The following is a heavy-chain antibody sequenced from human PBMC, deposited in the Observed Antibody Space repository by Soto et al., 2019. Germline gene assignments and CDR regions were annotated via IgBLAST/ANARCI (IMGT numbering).Heavy chain of an antibody. CDR2: INPSGGST. V-gene: IGHV1-46*03. Sequence: ASVKVSCKASGYTFTSYYMHWVRQAPGQGLEWMGIINPSGGSTSYAQKFQGRVTMTRDTSTSTVYMELSSLRSEDAAVYYCARDISLAVVVTHFDYWGQGTLVTVSS. D-gene: IGHD3-22*01. J-gene: IGHJ4*02. CDR3: ARDISLAVVVTHFDY. CDR1: GYTFTSYY.